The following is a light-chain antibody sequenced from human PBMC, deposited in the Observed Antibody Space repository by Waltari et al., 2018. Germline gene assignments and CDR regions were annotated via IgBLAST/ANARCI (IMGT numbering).Light chain of an antibody. J-gene: IGKJ2*01. CDR3: MQATHCPYT. CDR2: KAS. V-gene: IGKV2-30*02. Sequence: DVEMTQSPLSLPVTLGQPASISCRSSQRLVHSVGNTYWNWIQKSPGQSPRRLIYKASNRESGVPNRFGCSGSVTDFILKISRVEAEDVWVYYCMQATHCPYTFGQGTKLEIK. CDR1: QRLVHSVGNTY.